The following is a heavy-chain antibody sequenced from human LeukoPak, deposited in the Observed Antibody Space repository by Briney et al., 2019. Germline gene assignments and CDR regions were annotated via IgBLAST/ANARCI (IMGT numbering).Heavy chain of an antibody. CDR1: GGSISSGDYY. D-gene: IGHD2-2*02. J-gene: IGHJ6*02. CDR3: ARGRYCSSTSCYMWMRGYYYGMDV. CDR2: IYYSGST. Sequence: PSETLSLTCTVSGGSISSGDYYWSWIRQPPGTGLEWFGYIYYSGSTYYNPSLKSRVTISVDTSKNQFSLKLSSVTAADTAVYYCARGRYCSSTSCYMWMRGYYYGMDVWGQGTTVTVSS. V-gene: IGHV4-30-4*01.